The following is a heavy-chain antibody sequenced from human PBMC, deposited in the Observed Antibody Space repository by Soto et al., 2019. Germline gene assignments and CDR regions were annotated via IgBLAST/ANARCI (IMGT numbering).Heavy chain of an antibody. J-gene: IGHJ4*02. Sequence: GGSLRLSCAASGFTFSSYGMHWVRQAPGKGLEWVAVIWYDGSNKYYADSVKGRFTISRDNSKNMLYLQMNGLRAEDTAVYYCAAAVDYGDLPFDYWGQGTLVTVSS. V-gene: IGHV3-33*01. D-gene: IGHD4-17*01. CDR2: IWYDGSNK. CDR1: GFTFSSYG. CDR3: AAAVDYGDLPFDY.